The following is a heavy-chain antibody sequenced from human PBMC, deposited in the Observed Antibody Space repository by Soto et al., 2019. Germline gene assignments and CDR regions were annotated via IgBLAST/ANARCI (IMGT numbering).Heavy chain of an antibody. CDR2: TYYRSKWYD. Sequence: QTLSLTCAISGDSVSSNTVAWNWIWQSPSRGLEWLGRTYYRSKWYDDYAESVKSRITINPDASKNQFSLPLNSVPLEDTPVYYCERSGSGPQVPWFDSWGQGTLITASS. J-gene: IGHJ5*01. D-gene: IGHD1-26*01. CDR1: GDSVSSNTVA. V-gene: IGHV6-1*01. CDR3: ERSGSGPQVPWFDS.